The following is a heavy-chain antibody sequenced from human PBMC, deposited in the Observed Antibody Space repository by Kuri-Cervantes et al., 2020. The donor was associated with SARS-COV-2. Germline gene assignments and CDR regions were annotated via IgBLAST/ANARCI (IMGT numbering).Heavy chain of an antibody. CDR1: GGSISSYY. V-gene: IGHV4-59*01. CDR3: ARGVVVVPAAVIFFDY. Sequence: SETLSLTCTVSGGSISSYYWSWIRQPPGKGLEWIGYIYYSGSTNYNPSLKSRFTISVDTSKNQFSLKLSSVTAADTAVYYCARGVVVVPAAVIFFDYWGQGTLVTVSS. CDR2: IYYSGST. J-gene: IGHJ4*02. D-gene: IGHD2-2*01.